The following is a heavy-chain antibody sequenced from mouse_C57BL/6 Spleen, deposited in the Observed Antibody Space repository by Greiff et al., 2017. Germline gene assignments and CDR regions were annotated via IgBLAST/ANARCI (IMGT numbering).Heavy chain of an antibody. CDR2: IYPSDSET. Sequence: VQLQQPGAELVRPGSSVKLSCKASGYTFTSYWMDWVKQRPGQGLEWIGNIYPSDSETHYNQKFKDKATLTVDKSSRTAYMQLSSLTSEDSAVYYCARRTGLDDWGPGTTLTVSS. CDR3: ARRTGLDD. D-gene: IGHD4-1*01. CDR1: GYTFTSYW. J-gene: IGHJ2*01. V-gene: IGHV1-61*01.